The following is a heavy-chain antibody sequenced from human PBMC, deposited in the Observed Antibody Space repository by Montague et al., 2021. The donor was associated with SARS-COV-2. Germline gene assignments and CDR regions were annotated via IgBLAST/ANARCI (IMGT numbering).Heavy chain of an antibody. V-gene: IGHV4-34*01. J-gene: IGHJ6*02. CDR3: ARGGHPILFGLDV. Sequence: SETLSLTCAVYGGSFSGYYWSWIRQPPGKGLEWIGQIHHTGSTIYKPSLKSRVTISEDTSENQFSLKMTSVTAADTAVYYCARGGHPILFGLDVWGQGTTVTVSS. CDR2: IHHTGST. CDR1: GGSFSGYY.